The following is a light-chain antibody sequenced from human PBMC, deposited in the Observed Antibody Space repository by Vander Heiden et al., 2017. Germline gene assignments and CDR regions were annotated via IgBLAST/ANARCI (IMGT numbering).Light chain of an antibody. Sequence: EIVMTQSPATLSVSPVERATLSCRASQSVSSNLAWYQQKPGQAPRLLVYGASTRATGIPARFSGSGSGTEFTLTISSLQSEDFAVYYCQQYNNWPPFTFGQGTKVEIK. CDR2: GAS. V-gene: IGKV3-15*01. CDR3: QQYNNWPPFT. J-gene: IGKJ2*01. CDR1: QSVSSN.